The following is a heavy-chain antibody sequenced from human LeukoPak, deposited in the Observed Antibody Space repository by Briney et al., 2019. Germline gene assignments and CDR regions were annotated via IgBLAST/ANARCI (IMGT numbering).Heavy chain of an antibody. V-gene: IGHV3-11*01. Sequence: GGSLRLSCAASGFTFSNYYMNWIRQTPGKGLEWVSYISGSGITTFYAESVEGRFTISRDNTKNSLFLQMDSLRVEDTAVYYCARDLSRGDAFDIWGQGTMVTVSS. CDR2: ISGSGITT. D-gene: IGHD3-10*01. CDR1: GFTFSNYY. CDR3: ARDLSRGDAFDI. J-gene: IGHJ3*02.